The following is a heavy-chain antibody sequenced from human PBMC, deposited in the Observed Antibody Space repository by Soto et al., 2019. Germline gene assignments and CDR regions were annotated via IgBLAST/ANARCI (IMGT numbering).Heavy chain of an antibody. CDR1: GYSFTSDY. D-gene: IGHD4-17*01. CDR3: ARGHGLRKYYFDF. CDR2: INPSGGST. J-gene: IGHJ4*02. Sequence: ASVKGSCKASGYSFTSDYMRWVRQAPGQGLEWMGIINPSGGSTSYAKKFQGRVTMTRDTSTSTVYMELSSLRSEDTAVYYCARGHGLRKYYFDFSAQPTLVSVSS. V-gene: IGHV1-46*03.